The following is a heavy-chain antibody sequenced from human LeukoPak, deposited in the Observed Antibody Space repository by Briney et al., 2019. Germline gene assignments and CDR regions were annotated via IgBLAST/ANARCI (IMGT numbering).Heavy chain of an antibody. CDR3: ASPAEAAAGGFDY. Sequence: TGGSLRLSCAASGFTFSSYEMNWVRQAPGKGLEWVSYISSSGSTIYYADSVKGRFTISRDNVKNSLYLQMNSLRAEDTAVYYCASPAEAAAGGFDYWGQGTRVTVSS. V-gene: IGHV3-48*03. CDR1: GFTFSSYE. CDR2: ISSSGSTI. D-gene: IGHD6-13*01. J-gene: IGHJ4*02.